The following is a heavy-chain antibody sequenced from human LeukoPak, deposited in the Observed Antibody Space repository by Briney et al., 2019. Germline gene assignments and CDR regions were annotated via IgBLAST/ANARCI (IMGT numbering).Heavy chain of an antibody. J-gene: IGHJ6*02. CDR3: ARGRYDISTVHRFFYYGMDV. V-gene: IGHV3-20*04. Sequence: GGSLRLSCAASGFSFGDFGMSWVRHAPGKGLEWVSGINWNGVGTSYIDSVKGRFTVSRDNAKNSLYLQMNSLRGGDTALYFCARGRYDISTVHRFFYYGMDVWGQGTPVTVSS. CDR1: GFSFGDFG. CDR2: INWNGVGT. D-gene: IGHD3-22*01.